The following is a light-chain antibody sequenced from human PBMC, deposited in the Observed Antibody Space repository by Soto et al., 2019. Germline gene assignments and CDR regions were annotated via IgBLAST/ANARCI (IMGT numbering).Light chain of an antibody. J-gene: IGKJ5*01. V-gene: IGKV1-5*01. Sequence: DIQMTQSPSTLSASVGDRVTITCRASQSFTSWLAWYHQKPGKAPKLLIYHASNLEEGVPSRFSGSESGTEFTLTISSLQPDDFGSYYCQQYSTSPYTFGQGTRLEIK. CDR1: QSFTSW. CDR2: HAS. CDR3: QQYSTSPYT.